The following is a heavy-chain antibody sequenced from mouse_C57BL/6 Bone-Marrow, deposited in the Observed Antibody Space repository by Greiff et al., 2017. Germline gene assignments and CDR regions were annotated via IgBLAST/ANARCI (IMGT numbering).Heavy chain of an antibody. J-gene: IGHJ4*01. Sequence: EVKLQESGAELVRPGASVKLSCTASGFNIKDDYMHWVKQRPEQGLEWIGWLDPENGDTEYASKFQGKATITADTSSNTAYLQLSSLTSEDTAVYYCTPIYYGNYPYAMDYWGQGTSVTVSS. V-gene: IGHV14-4*01. D-gene: IGHD2-1*01. CDR3: TPIYYGNYPYAMDY. CDR2: LDPENGDT. CDR1: GFNIKDDY.